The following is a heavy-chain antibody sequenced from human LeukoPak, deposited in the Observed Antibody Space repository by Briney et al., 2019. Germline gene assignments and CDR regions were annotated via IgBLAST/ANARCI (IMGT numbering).Heavy chain of an antibody. CDR3: ARDRDCSSTSCYMVWFDP. CDR1: GGSISSYY. J-gene: IGHJ5*02. V-gene: IGHV4-4*07. CDR2: IYTSGST. Sequence: TSETLSLTCTVSGGSISSYYWSWIRQPAGKGLEWIGRIYTSGSTNYNPSLKSRVTMSVDTSKNQFSLKLSSVTAADTAVYHCARDRDCSSTSCYMVWFDPWGQGTLVTVSS. D-gene: IGHD2-2*02.